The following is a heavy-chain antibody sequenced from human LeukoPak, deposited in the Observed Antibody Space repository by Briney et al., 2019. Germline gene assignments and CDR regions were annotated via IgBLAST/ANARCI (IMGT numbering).Heavy chain of an antibody. V-gene: IGHV4-39*01. CDR1: GGSIRSSLYY. CDR2: IDYSGST. Sequence: SETPSLTCTVSGGSIRSSLYYWAWIRQTPGKGLEWIGSIDYSGSTNYNPSLKSRATIFVDTSKNQFSLKLSSLTAADTAVYYCARLLWFGESPLFDYWGQGTLVTVSS. CDR3: ARLLWFGESPLFDY. D-gene: IGHD3-10*01. J-gene: IGHJ4*02.